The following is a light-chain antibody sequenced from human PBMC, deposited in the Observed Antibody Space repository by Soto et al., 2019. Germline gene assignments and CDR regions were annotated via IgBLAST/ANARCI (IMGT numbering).Light chain of an antibody. Sequence: EIVMTQSPATLSVSPGERATLSCRASQSVSSNLAWYQQKPGQAPRLLIYGASTRAIGILARFSGSGSGTKFTLTISSLQSEDFAVYYCQQYNNWPGTFGQGTKVEIK. CDR2: GAS. J-gene: IGKJ1*01. CDR3: QQYNNWPGT. V-gene: IGKV3-15*01. CDR1: QSVSSN.